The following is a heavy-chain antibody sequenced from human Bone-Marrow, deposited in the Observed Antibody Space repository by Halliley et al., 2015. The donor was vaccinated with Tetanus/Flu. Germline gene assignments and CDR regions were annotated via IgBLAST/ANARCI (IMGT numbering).Heavy chain of an antibody. CDR3: AREAYSYYGMDV. Sequence: TLSLTCTVSGGSIGNYYWTWIRQPPGKGLEWIGYIYYSGGTNYSRSLKSRVTISVDKSKNQFSVNLRSVTAADTAVYYCAREAYSYYGMDVWGQGTTVIVSS. CDR2: IYYSGGT. J-gene: IGHJ6*02. V-gene: IGHV4-59*01. CDR1: GGSIGNYY.